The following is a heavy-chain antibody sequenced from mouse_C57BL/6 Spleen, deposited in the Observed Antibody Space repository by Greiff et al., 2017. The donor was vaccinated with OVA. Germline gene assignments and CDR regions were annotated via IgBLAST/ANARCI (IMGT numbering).Heavy chain of an antibody. CDR1: GYTFTSYW. Sequence: QLQQPGAELVKPGASVKLSCKASGYTFTSYWMHWVKQRPGHGLEWIGMIHTNSGSTNYNEKFKSKATLTVDKSSSTAYMQLSSLTSEDSAVYYCARGFITTVVAHWYFDVWGTGTTVTVSS. CDR2: IHTNSGST. D-gene: IGHD1-1*01. V-gene: IGHV1-64*01. CDR3: ARGFITTVVAHWYFDV. J-gene: IGHJ1*03.